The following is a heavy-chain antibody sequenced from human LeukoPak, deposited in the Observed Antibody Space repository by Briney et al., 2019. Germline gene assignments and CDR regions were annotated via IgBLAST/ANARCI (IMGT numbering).Heavy chain of an antibody. CDR2: IHYSGST. CDR1: GNSIGSGDYY. J-gene: IGHJ3*02. Sequence: KPSETLSLTCIVSGNSIGSGDYYWSWVRQPPGKGLEWIAYIHYSGSTYYNPSLKSRVAMSIDTSTNQFSLKLDSVTAADTAVYYCARVDYYDSGSFSHAFDIWGQGTMVTVSS. V-gene: IGHV4-30-4*01. D-gene: IGHD3-10*01. CDR3: ARVDYYDSGSFSHAFDI.